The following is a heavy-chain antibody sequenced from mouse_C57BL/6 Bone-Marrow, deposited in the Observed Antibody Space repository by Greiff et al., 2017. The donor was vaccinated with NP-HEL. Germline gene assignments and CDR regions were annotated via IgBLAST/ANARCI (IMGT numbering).Heavy chain of an antibody. CDR1: GFTFTDYY. D-gene: IGHD4-1*01. CDR2: IRNKANGYTT. CDR3: ARYDLGPYAMDY. J-gene: IGHJ4*01. V-gene: IGHV7-3*01. Sequence: DVMLVESGGGLVQPGGSLSLSCAASGFTFTDYYMSWVRQPPGKALEWLGFIRNKANGYTTEYSASVKGRFTISRDNSQSILYLQMNALRAEDSATYYCARYDLGPYAMDYWGQGTSVTVSS.